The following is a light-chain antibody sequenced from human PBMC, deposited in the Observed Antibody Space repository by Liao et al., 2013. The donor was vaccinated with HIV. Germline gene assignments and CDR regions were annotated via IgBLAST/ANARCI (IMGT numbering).Light chain of an antibody. CDR3: QAWDSSTAI. CDR2: KDS. Sequence: SYELTQPPSVSVSPGQTARIACSGDALPNQYAYWYQQKPGQAPVLVISKDSDRPSGIPERFSGSNSRNTATLTISGTQAVDEADYYCQAWDSSTAIFGGGTKLTVL. J-gene: IGLJ2*01. V-gene: IGLV3-25*02. CDR1: ALPNQY.